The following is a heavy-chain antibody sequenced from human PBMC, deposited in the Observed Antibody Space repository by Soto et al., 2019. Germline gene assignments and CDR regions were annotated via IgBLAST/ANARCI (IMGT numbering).Heavy chain of an antibody. Sequence: QVQLVQSGAAVKKPGSSVKVSCKASGGTFSSYTISWVRQAPGQGLEWMGRIIPILGIANYAQKFQGRVTITADKSTSTAYMELSSLSSEDKAVYYSATRPYGDSAYFAYWGQGTLVTVSS. CDR3: ATRPYGDSAYFAY. J-gene: IGHJ4*02. V-gene: IGHV1-69*02. CDR1: GGTFSSYT. D-gene: IGHD4-17*01. CDR2: IIPILGIA.